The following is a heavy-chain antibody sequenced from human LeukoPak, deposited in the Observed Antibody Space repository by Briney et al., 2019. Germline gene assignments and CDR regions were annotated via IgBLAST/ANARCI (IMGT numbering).Heavy chain of an antibody. V-gene: IGHV3-48*03. CDR1: GFTFSSYE. CDR2: ISSSGSTI. Sequence: PGGSLRVSCAASGFTFSSYEMNWVRQAPGKGLEWVSYISSSGSTIYYADSVKGRFTISRDNAKNSLYLQMNSLRAEDTAVYYCAREGVQLWADAFDIWGQGTMVTVSS. J-gene: IGHJ3*02. D-gene: IGHD5-18*01. CDR3: AREGVQLWADAFDI.